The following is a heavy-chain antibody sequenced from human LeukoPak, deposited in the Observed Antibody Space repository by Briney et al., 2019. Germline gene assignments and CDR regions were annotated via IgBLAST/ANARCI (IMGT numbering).Heavy chain of an antibody. CDR2: ISTSSSYI. V-gene: IGHV3-21*01. CDR1: GFTFSSSP. CDR3: ARIAVSGAWYFDL. Sequence: PGGSLRLSCAASGFTFSSSPMSWVRQAPGKGLEWVSSISTSSSYIYYADSVKGRFTVSRDNAKNSLYLQMNSLRAEDTAVYSCARIAVSGAWYFDLWGRGTLVSVSS. J-gene: IGHJ2*01. D-gene: IGHD6-19*01.